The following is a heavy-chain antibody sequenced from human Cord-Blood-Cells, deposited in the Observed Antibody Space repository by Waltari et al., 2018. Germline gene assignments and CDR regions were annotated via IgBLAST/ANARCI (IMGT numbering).Heavy chain of an antibody. J-gene: IGHJ4*02. Sequence: QVQLQESGPGLVKPSETLSLTCAVSGYSISSGYYWGWIRQPPGKGLEWIGSIYHSGSTYSNPSLKSRVTISVDTSKNQFSLKLSSVTAADTAVYYCARADSSGYYFDYWGQGTLVTVSS. CDR1: GYSISSGYY. CDR3: ARADSSGYYFDY. CDR2: IYHSGST. V-gene: IGHV4-38-2*01. D-gene: IGHD3-22*01.